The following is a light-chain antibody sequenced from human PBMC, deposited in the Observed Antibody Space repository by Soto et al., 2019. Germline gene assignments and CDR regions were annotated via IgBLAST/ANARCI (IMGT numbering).Light chain of an antibody. J-gene: IGKJ1*01. CDR3: QQYDISPWT. CDR2: DAS. CDR1: ESVDRY. V-gene: IGKV3-11*01. Sequence: EIVLTQSPATLSLSPGERATLSCRASESVDRYLVWYQQKPGQAPRLLIYDASSRATGLPARFSGSGYRKDFTLNISHLDPEDFGANSCQQYDISPWTLGQGTKGDIK.